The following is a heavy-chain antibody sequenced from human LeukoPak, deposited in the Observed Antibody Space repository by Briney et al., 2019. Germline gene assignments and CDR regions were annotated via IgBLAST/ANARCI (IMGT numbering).Heavy chain of an antibody. CDR3: AIMHGYYDGSGYWVQ. D-gene: IGHD3-22*01. V-gene: IGHV3-23*01. CDR2: ITANADRT. J-gene: IGHJ1*01. Sequence: GGSLRLSCAASGFTFGSYGMSWVRQAPGKGLEWVSFITANADRTSYADSVEGRFTISRDNPRNTRYMQMNSLRDEDTALYYCAIMHGYYDGSGYWVQWGQGTLVTVSS. CDR1: GFTFGSYG.